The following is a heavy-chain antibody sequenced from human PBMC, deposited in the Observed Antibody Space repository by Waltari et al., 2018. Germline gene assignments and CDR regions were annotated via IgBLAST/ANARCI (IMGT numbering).Heavy chain of an antibody. J-gene: IGHJ4*02. V-gene: IGHV4-59*01. CDR2: IYYSGST. CDR3: ASEQLAYNYFDY. D-gene: IGHD6-13*01. CDR1: GGSISSYY. Sequence: QVQLQESGPGLVMPSETLSLTCTVSGGSISSYYWSWIRQPPGKGLEWIGYIYYSGSTNYNPSLKSRVTISVDTSKNQFSLKLSSVTAADTAVYYCASEQLAYNYFDYWGQGTLVTVSS.